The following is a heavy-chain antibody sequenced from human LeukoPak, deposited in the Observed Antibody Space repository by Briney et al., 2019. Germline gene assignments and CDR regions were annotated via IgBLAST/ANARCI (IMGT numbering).Heavy chain of an antibody. J-gene: IGHJ4*02. CDR2: ISHSGST. CDR3: ARPAYRYYYDGVDY. CDR1: GGSFSGYY. Sequence: PSETLSLTCAVYGGSFSGYYWSWIRQPPGKGLEWIGEISHSGSTNYNPSLKSRVTISVDTSKNQFSLKLSSVTAADTAVYYCARPAYRYYYDGVDYWGQGTLVTVSS. V-gene: IGHV4-34*01. D-gene: IGHD3-22*01.